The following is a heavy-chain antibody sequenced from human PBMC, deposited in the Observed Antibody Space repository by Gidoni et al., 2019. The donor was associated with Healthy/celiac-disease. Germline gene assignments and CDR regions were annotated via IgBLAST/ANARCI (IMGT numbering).Heavy chain of an antibody. J-gene: IGHJ4*02. CDR1: GYTFTSYG. V-gene: IGHV1-18*01. D-gene: IGHD3-16*01. CDR3: ARDRRGTSVAEIAY. CDR2: ISAYNGNT. Sequence: QVQLGRSGDELKKPQASVKVPCHAAGYTFTSYGISWVRQAPGQGLEWMGWISAYNGNTNYAQKLQGRVTMTTDTSTSTAYMELRSLRSDATAVYYCARDRRGTSVAEIAYWGQGTLVTVSS.